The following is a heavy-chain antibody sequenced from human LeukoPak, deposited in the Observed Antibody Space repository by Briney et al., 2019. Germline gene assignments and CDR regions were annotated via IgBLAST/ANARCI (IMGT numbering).Heavy chain of an antibody. D-gene: IGHD2-15*01. CDR2: IIPIFGTA. CDR1: GGTFSSYA. CDR3: ARPRYCSGGSCYRSGAFDI. V-gene: IGHV1-69*06. Sequence: GASVKVSCKASGGTFSSYAISWVRQAPGQGLEWMGGIIPIFGTANYAQKFQGRVTITADKSTSTAYMELSSLRSEDTAVYYCARPRYCSGGSCYRSGAFDIWGQGTMVTVSS. J-gene: IGHJ3*02.